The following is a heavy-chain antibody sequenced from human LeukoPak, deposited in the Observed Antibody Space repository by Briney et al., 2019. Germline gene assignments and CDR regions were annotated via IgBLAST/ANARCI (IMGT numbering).Heavy chain of an antibody. D-gene: IGHD3-16*01. Sequence: PSETLSLTCTVSGGSISNYYWSWIRQPPGEGLEWIGYIYYSGNTNYNPSLKSRVAISVDTSKNQFSLRLTSVTAADTAVYYCARGDYYDGGGRNWFDLWGQGTLVTVSS. V-gene: IGHV4-59*12. CDR2: IYYSGNT. J-gene: IGHJ5*02. CDR3: ARGDYYDGGGRNWFDL. CDR1: GGSISNYY.